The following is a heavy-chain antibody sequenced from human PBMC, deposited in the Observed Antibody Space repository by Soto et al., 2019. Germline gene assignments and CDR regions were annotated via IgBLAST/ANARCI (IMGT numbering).Heavy chain of an antibody. CDR2: IKSKTDGGAT. D-gene: IGHD6-19*01. CDR3: TTSSGSGGWHHYYGMDV. J-gene: IGHJ6*02. Sequence: PGGSLRLSCAVSGFTFSTAWMYWVRQAPGKGLEWVGRIKSKTDGGATDYATFVKGRFSISRDDSKSTLYLQMNSLKTEDTAVYYCTTSSGSGGWHHYYGMDVWGQGTTVTVSS. V-gene: IGHV3-15*01. CDR1: GFTFSTAW.